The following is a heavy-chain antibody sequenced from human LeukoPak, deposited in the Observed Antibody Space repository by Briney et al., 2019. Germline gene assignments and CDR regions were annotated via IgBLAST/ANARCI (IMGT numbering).Heavy chain of an antibody. CDR2: ISYHGSNK. V-gene: IGHV3-30*18. J-gene: IGHJ4*02. CDR1: GFTFNNYG. D-gene: IGHD1-26*01. CDR3: AKSGGSYPYYFDY. Sequence: PGGSLRLSCAASGFTFNNYGMHWVRQAPGKGLEWVAVISYHGSNKDYADSVKGRFTISRDNSKNTLYLQMISLRAEDTALYYCAKSGGSYPYYFDYWGQGTLVTVSS.